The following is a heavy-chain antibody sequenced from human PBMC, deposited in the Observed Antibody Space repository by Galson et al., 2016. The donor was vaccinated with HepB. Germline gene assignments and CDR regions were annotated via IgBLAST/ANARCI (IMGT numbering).Heavy chain of an antibody. J-gene: IGHJ2*01. CDR3: ARGAGIVVLVLEGCYLDL. CDR2: IYNDGTT. Sequence: SLRLSCAASGFTVSSHYVSWVRQAPGKGLEWVSVIYNDGTTYYSDSVKGRFTISRDNSKNTVDLQMNSLRAEDTAVYYCARGAGIVVLVLEGCYLDLWGRGSLVTGSS. D-gene: IGHD2-15*01. CDR1: GFTVSSHY. V-gene: IGHV3-66*01.